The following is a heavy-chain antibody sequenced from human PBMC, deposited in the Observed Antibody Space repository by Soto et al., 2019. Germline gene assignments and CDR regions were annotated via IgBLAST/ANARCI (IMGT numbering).Heavy chain of an antibody. V-gene: IGHV4-59*01. Sequence: QVQLQESGPGLVKPSETLSLTCTVSGGYISSYYWSWIRQPPGKGLEWIGYIYYSGSTNYNPSLKSRVTISVDTSRKQFSLHLSSVTAADTAVYYCARDGEMATITDYYYYGMDVWGQGTTVTVSS. CDR3: ARDGEMATITDYYYYGMDV. CDR1: GGYISSYY. CDR2: IYYSGST. J-gene: IGHJ6*02. D-gene: IGHD5-12*01.